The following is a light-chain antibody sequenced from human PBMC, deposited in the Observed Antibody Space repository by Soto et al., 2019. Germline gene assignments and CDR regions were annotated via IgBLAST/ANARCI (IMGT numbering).Light chain of an antibody. CDR1: SSNIGNNY. V-gene: IGLV1-51*01. Sequence: QPVLTQPPSVSAAPGQKVTISCSGSSSNIGNNYVSWYQQLPGTAPKLLIYDNNKRPSGIPDRFSGSKSGTSATLGITGLQTGDEADYYCGTWDSSLSAAVFGGGTKVTVL. CDR2: DNN. J-gene: IGLJ2*01. CDR3: GTWDSSLSAAV.